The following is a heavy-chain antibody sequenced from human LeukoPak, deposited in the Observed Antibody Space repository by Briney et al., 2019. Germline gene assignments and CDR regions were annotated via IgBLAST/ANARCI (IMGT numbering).Heavy chain of an antibody. CDR1: GFTFDDYA. CDR2: ISWNSGSI. CDR3: AKSRSLRGIAVAGNLNYFDY. V-gene: IGHV3-9*03. Sequence: GRSLRLSCAASGFTFDDYAMHWVRQAPGKGLEWVSGISWNSGSIGYADSVKGRFTISRDNAKNSLYPQMNSLRAEDMALYYCAKSRSLRGIAVAGNLNYFDYWGQGTLVTVSS. D-gene: IGHD6-19*01. J-gene: IGHJ4*02.